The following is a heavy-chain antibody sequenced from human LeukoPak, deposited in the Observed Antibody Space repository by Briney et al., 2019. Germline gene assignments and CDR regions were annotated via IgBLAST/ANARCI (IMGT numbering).Heavy chain of an antibody. Sequence: GESLKISCKGSGYSFTSYWIGWVRQMPGKGLEWMGIIYPGDSDTRYSPSFQGQVTISADKSISTAYLQWSSLKASDTAMYYCARKYYYDSSGYYEDSFWFDPWGQGTLATVSS. CDR1: GYSFTSYW. CDR3: ARKYYYDSSGYYEDSFWFDP. V-gene: IGHV5-51*01. J-gene: IGHJ5*02. D-gene: IGHD3-22*01. CDR2: IYPGDSDT.